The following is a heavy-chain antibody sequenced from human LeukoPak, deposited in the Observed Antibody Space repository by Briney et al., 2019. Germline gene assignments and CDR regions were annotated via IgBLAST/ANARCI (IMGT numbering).Heavy chain of an antibody. CDR3: ASDSSGYSHDY. D-gene: IGHD3-22*01. J-gene: IGHJ4*02. V-gene: IGHV4-34*01. CDR2: INHSGST. CDR1: GGSFSGYY. Sequence: SETLSLTCAVYGGSFSGYYWSWIRQPPGKGLEWIGEINHSGSTNYNPSLKSRVTISVDTSKNQFSLKLSSVTAADTAVYYCASDSSGYSHDYWGQGTLVIVPP.